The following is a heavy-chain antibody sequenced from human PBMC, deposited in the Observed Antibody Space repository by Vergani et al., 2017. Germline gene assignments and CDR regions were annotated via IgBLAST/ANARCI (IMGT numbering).Heavy chain of an antibody. J-gene: IGHJ4*02. D-gene: IGHD7-27*01. Sequence: QVQMQESGPGLVKTSETLSLTCSASGAPISYWCWSWFRQPAGKGLEWIGRLCPSGSTNYKPSLKSRVTMSIDTSKNQFSLKLTSVTAADTAVYYCATGAGPFDIWGQGTLVTVSS. CDR3: ATGAGPFDI. CDR1: GAPISYWC. CDR2: LCPSGST. V-gene: IGHV4-4*07.